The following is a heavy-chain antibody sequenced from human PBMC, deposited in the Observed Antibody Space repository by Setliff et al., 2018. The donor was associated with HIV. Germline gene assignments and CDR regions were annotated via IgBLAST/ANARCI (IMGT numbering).Heavy chain of an antibody. J-gene: IGHJ3*02. CDR1: SDSIRFYY. CDR2: IYYTGST. CDR3: VRPAFIGSLDAFDI. V-gene: IGHV4-59*12. D-gene: IGHD2-15*01. Sequence: SETLSLTCTVSSDSIRFYYWTWIRQPPGKGLEWIGNIYYTGSTNYNPSLKSRITISIDTSKSQFSLKLSSVTAADTAVYYCVRPAFIGSLDAFDIWGRGTMVTVSS.